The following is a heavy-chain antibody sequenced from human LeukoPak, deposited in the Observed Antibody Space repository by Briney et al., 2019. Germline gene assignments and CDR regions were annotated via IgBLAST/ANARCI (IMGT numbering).Heavy chain of an antibody. CDR3: ARASSGGDYGDYARGEGQYNWFDP. D-gene: IGHD4-17*01. Sequence: SVKVSCKASGGTFSSYAISWVRQAPGQGLEWMGGIIPIFGTANYAQKFQGRVTMTRNTSISTAYMELSSLRSEDTAVYYCARASSGGDYGDYARGEGQYNWFDPWGQGTLVTVSS. J-gene: IGHJ5*02. CDR2: IIPIFGTA. V-gene: IGHV1-69*05. CDR1: GGTFSSYA.